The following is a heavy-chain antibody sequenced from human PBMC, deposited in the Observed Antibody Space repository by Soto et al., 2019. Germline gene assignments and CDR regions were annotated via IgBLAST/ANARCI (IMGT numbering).Heavy chain of an antibody. CDR2: MNPINGAT. Sequence: GASVKVSCKASGYDFTAYDINWVRQASGQGLEWMGWMNPINGATGSARRFQGRVSMTRNTATATAYLELTSLRSDESAVYFCGRGPSPRAPAGGTPYYYAMDVWGQGTTVTVSS. J-gene: IGHJ6*02. V-gene: IGHV1-8*02. CDR1: GYDFTAYD. D-gene: IGHD2-2*01. CDR3: GRGPSPRAPAGGTPYYYAMDV.